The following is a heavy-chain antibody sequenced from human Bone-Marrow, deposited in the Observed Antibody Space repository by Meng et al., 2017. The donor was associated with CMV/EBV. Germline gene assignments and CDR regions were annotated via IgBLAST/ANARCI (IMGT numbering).Heavy chain of an antibody. V-gene: IGHV3-7*03. J-gene: IGHJ5*02. CDR3: ARDARAQWLGNWFDP. D-gene: IGHD6-19*01. Sequence: GESLKISCTASGFTFSDYWMTWVRQTPGKGLEYGASIKYDGSENYYVHSVNGRFTISRDNAKNSLYLQMTSLRAADTAIYYCARDARAQWLGNWFDPWGQGTLVTVSS. CDR1: GFTFSDYW. CDR2: IKYDGSEN.